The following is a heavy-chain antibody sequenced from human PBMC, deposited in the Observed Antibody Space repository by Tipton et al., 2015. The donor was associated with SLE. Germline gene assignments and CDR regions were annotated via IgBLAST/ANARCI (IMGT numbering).Heavy chain of an antibody. CDR3: ARGHPPSWGNKAYYFDY. Sequence: TLSLTCTVSGGSISSYYWSWIRQPPGKGLEWIGYIYYSGGTNYNPSLKSRVTISVDASKTQFSLKLSSVTAADTAVYYCARGHPPSWGNKAYYFDYWGQGTLVTVSS. J-gene: IGHJ4*02. V-gene: IGHV4-59*08. CDR1: GGSISSYY. D-gene: IGHD2-2*01. CDR2: IYYSGGT.